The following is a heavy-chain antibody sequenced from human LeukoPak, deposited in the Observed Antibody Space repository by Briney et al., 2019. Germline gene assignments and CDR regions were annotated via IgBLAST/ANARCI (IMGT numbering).Heavy chain of an antibody. Sequence: PSETLSLTCTVSGDSISSNYWSWIRQPPGKGPEWIGYISYSGNTNYNPSLKSRVTMSLDTSKNQFSLKLTSVTAADTAVYYCARFADIWGQGTMVTVSS. V-gene: IGHV4-59*01. CDR1: GDSISSNY. J-gene: IGHJ3*02. CDR3: ARFADI. CDR2: ISYSGNT. D-gene: IGHD3-16*01.